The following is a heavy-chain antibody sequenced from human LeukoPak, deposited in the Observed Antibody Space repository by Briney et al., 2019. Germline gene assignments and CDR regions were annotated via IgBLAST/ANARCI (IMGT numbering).Heavy chain of an antibody. CDR2: ISGSGGDT. J-gene: IGHJ4*02. Sequence: GGSLRLSCAASGFTFSHYAMNWVRQAPGKGLEWVSAISGSGGDTYYADSVKGRFTISRDNSKNTLYLQMNSLRAEDTAVYYCRYFLPHFDYWGQGTLVTVSS. V-gene: IGHV3-23*01. CDR3: RYFLPHFDY. D-gene: IGHD2/OR15-2a*01. CDR1: GFTFSHYA.